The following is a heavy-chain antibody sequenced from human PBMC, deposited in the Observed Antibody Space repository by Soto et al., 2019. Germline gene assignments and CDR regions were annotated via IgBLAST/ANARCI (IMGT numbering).Heavy chain of an antibody. V-gene: IGHV3-30*18. CDR3: AKEMTSGYYLFDY. Sequence: GGSLRLSCAASGFTFSSYGMHWVRQAPGKGLEWVSAISGDGSNTYYADSVKGRFTISRDNSKNTVYLQMNSLRAEDAAVYYCAKEMTSGYYLFDYWGQGTLVTVSS. CDR1: GFTFSSYG. J-gene: IGHJ4*02. CDR2: ISGDGSNT. D-gene: IGHD3-22*01.